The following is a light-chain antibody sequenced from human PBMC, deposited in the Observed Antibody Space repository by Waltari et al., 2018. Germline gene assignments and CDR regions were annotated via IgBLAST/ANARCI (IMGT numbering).Light chain of an antibody. CDR2: EVS. CDR1: SSDVGSYNI. J-gene: IGLJ2*01. Sequence: QSALTQPAPVSGSPGQSVTISCTATSSDVGSYNIVSWYQQHPGNAPKLMIYEVSTRPSGVSNRFSGSKSGNTASLTISVLQAEDEADYYCCSYAGSSTFVFGRGTKLTVL. CDR3: CSYAGSSTFV. V-gene: IGLV2-23*02.